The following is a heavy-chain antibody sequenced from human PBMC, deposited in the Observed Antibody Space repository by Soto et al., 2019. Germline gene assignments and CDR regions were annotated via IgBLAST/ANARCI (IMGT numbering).Heavy chain of an antibody. CDR3: AREPLIRGVRYYLDY. Sequence: SETLSLTCTVSGDSISSGSCYWTWVRQRPGTGLEWMGYIFYSGSTSYNPSLRSRLSMSVDTSKNEFSLKLSSVTAADTAVYYCAREPLIRGVRYYLDYWVRGTLVTV. CDR1: GDSISSGSCY. V-gene: IGHV4-31*03. D-gene: IGHD3-10*01. J-gene: IGHJ4*02. CDR2: IFYSGST.